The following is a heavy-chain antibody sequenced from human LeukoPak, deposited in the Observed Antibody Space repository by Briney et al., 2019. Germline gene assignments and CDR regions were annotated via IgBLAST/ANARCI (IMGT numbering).Heavy chain of an antibody. CDR1: GSTFSRAW. CDR2: IKRKRDGGTT. D-gene: IGHD3-22*01. J-gene: IGHJ5*02. Sequence: GGSLRLSCAASGSTFSRAWMNWVRQAPGKGLEWIGRIKRKRDGGTTDFAAPVNGRFTISRDDSKNTVYLQMNSLKTEDTAFYYCTTDHDSSGYYIAYATWGQGTLVTVSS. CDR3: TTDHDSSGYYIAYAT. V-gene: IGHV3-15*01.